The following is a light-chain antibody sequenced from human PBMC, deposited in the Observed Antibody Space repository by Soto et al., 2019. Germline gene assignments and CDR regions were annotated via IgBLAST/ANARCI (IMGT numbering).Light chain of an antibody. Sequence: MTQSPLSLPVTPGEPASITCRASQSISSHLNWYQQKPGKAPKLLIYAASSLQSGVPSKFSGSGSGTEFTLTISSLQPDDFATYYCQQYNTYTWTFGPGTKVDIK. CDR2: AAS. J-gene: IGKJ1*01. CDR3: QQYNTYTWT. V-gene: IGKV1-39*01. CDR1: QSISSH.